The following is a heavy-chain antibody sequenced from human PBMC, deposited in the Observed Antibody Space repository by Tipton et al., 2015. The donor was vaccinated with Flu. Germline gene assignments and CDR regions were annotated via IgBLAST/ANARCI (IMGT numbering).Heavy chain of an antibody. CDR3: ARVGSDSSALD. J-gene: IGHJ4*02. CDR1: GGSINSTTHY. D-gene: IGHD3-22*01. CDR2: VFHSGLT. Sequence: LRLSCTVSGGSINSTTHYWGWVRQPPGKGLEWIATVFHSGLTYYNPSLKSRVSIAIDTSKNEFSLKLNSVTAADTAVYYCARVGSDSSALDWGQGTRVTVSS. V-gene: IGHV4-39*07.